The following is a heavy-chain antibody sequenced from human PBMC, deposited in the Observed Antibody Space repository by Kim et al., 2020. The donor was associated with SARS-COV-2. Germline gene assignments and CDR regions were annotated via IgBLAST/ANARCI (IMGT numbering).Heavy chain of an antibody. CDR3: ARDPIFFDIVVVPAAPDY. J-gene: IGHJ4*02. CDR2: INPNSGGT. CDR1: GYTFTGYY. V-gene: IGHV1-2*02. Sequence: ASVKVSCKASGYTFTGYYMHWVRQAPGQGLEWMGWINPNSGGTNYAQKFQGRVTMTMDTSISTAYMELSRLRSDDTAVYYCARDPIFFDIVVVPAAPDYWGQGTLVTVSS. D-gene: IGHD2-2*01.